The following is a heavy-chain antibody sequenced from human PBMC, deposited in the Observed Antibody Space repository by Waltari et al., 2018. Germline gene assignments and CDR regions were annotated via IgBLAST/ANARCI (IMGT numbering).Heavy chain of an antibody. Sequence: QVQLQESGPGLLKPSETLSLTCTVSGGSISSTLWTWIRQSPGKGLEWIGNIDYAGSTKYNPSLRRRVHISVDTSKTQFSLRLSSVTAADTAVYYCARFVRGRYFDYWGQGSLATVSS. D-gene: IGHD6-6*01. CDR3: ARFVRGRYFDY. V-gene: IGHV4-59*01. CDR1: GGSISSTL. J-gene: IGHJ4*02. CDR2: IDYAGST.